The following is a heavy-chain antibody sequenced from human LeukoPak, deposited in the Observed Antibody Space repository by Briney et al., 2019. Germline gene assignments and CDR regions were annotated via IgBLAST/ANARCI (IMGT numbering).Heavy chain of an antibody. Sequence: SETLSLTCTVSGGSISSYYWSWIRQPPGKGLEWIGYMYYSGSTNYNPSLKSRVTISVDTSKNQFSLKLSSVTAADTAVYYCARVRSSGWYYFDYWGQGTLVTVSS. CDR3: ARVRSSGWYYFDY. J-gene: IGHJ4*02. D-gene: IGHD6-19*01. CDR1: GGSISSYY. CDR2: MYYSGST. V-gene: IGHV4-59*01.